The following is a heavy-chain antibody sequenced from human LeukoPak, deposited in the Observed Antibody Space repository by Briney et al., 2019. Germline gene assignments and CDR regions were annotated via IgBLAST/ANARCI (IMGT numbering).Heavy chain of an antibody. CDR2: IKQDGSEK. CDR3: ARETYGDYPDY. J-gene: IGHJ4*02. V-gene: IGHV3-7*01. Sequence: GGSLRLSCAASGFTFSSYWMSWVRQAPGKGLEWVANIKQDGSEKYYVDSVKGRFTISRDNAKSSLYLQMSSLRAEDTAVYYCARETYGDYPDYWGQGTLVTVSS. D-gene: IGHD4-17*01. CDR1: GFTFSSYW.